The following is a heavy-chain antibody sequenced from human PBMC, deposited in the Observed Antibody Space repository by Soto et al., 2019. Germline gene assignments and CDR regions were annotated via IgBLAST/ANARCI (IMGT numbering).Heavy chain of an antibody. Sequence: ASVKVSCKASGYTFTGYFMHWVRQAPGQGLEWMGYINPNSGVTKYAQKFQGRVALTRDTSINTAYMEMTMLTSDDTAVYYCARGGGTILAPLPWGQGTLVTVSS. CDR1: GYTFTGYF. CDR2: INPNSGVT. V-gene: IGHV1-2*02. D-gene: IGHD3-3*01. CDR3: ARGGGTILAPLP. J-gene: IGHJ5*02.